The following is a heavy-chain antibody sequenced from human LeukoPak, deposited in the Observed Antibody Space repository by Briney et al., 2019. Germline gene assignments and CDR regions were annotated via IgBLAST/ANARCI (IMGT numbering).Heavy chain of an antibody. J-gene: IGHJ4*02. V-gene: IGHV3-23*01. CDR2: ISGSGGST. D-gene: IGHD6-19*01. CDR1: GFTFSSYG. CDR3: AKDSQWLVRGDFDY. Sequence: PGGSLRLSCAASGFTFSSYGMRWVRQAPGKGLEWVSAISGSGGSTYYADSVKGRFTISRDNSKNTLYLQMNSLRAEDTAVYYCAKDSQWLVRGDFDYWGQGTLATVSS.